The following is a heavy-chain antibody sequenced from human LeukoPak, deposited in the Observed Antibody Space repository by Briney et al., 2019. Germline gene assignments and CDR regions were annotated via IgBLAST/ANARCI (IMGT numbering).Heavy chain of an antibody. V-gene: IGHV3-74*01. Sequence: GGSLRLSCAASGFTFSSYWMHWVRQAPGKGLVWVSRINSDGSSTSYADSVKGRFTISRDNAKNTLYLQMNSLRAEDTAVYYCALKDSRGPAFDIWGQGTMVTVSS. D-gene: IGHD3-22*01. J-gene: IGHJ3*02. CDR1: GFTFSSYW. CDR3: ALKDSRGPAFDI. CDR2: INSDGSST.